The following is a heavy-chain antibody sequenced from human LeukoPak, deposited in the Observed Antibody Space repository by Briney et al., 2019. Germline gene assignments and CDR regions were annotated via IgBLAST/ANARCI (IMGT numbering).Heavy chain of an antibody. CDR1: GFTFSNAW. J-gene: IGHJ4*02. V-gene: IGHV3-15*01. Sequence: GGSLRLSCVASGFTFSNAWMSWVRQAPGKGLEWVGRIKSRTDGGTIDYAAPVKGRFTMSRDDSKNILYLQMNSLKAEDTAVYYCTRSSYTNSWFFYWGQGSLVTVSS. CDR2: IKSRTDGGTI. D-gene: IGHD2-8*01. CDR3: TRSSYTNSWFFY.